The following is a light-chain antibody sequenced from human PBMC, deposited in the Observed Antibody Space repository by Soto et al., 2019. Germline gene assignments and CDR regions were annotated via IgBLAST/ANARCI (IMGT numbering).Light chain of an antibody. CDR3: VLYMGSGIPPV. V-gene: IGLV8-61*01. CDR2: STN. Sequence: QTVVTQEPSFSVSPGGTVTLTCGLSSGSVSTNYYPSWYQRTPGQGPRTLIYSTNIRSSGVPDRFSGSILGNKAALTITGAQADDESGYFCVLYMGSGIPPVFGGGTKLTVL. J-gene: IGLJ3*02. CDR1: SGSVSTNYY.